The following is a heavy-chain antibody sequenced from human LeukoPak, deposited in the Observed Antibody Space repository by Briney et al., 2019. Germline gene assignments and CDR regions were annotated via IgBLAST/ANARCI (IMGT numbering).Heavy chain of an antibody. CDR2: IYPGDSDT. V-gene: IGHV5-51*01. J-gene: IGHJ3*02. CDR3: ARQGIAARLWAFDI. Sequence: GESLKISCKGSGYSFTSYWIGWVRQMPGKGLEWMGIIYPGDSDTRYSPSFQGQVTISADKSISTAYLQWSSLKASDTVMYYCARQGIAARLWAFDIWAKGQWSPSLQ. D-gene: IGHD6-6*01. CDR1: GYSFTSYW.